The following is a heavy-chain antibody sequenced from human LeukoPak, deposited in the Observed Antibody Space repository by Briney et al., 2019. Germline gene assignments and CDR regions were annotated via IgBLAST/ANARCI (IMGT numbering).Heavy chain of an antibody. CDR3: ARHLGRFDP. J-gene: IGHJ5*02. V-gene: IGHV4-4*09. CDR1: GGTISSYY. CDR2: IYTSGST. Sequence: SETLSLTCTVSGGTISSYYWSWIRQPPGKGLEWIGYIYTSGSTNYNPSLKSRGTISLDTSKNQFSLKLSSVTAADTAMYYCARHLGRFDPWGQGTLVTVSS.